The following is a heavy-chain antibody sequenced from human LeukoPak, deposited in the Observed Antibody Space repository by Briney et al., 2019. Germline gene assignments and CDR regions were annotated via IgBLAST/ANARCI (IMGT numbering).Heavy chain of an antibody. CDR3: AREMIVDY. D-gene: IGHD3-22*01. CDR2: ISRSSSTI. CDR1: GFTFSSYS. Sequence: PGGSLRLSCAASGFTFSSYSMNWVRQAPGKGLEWISYISRSSSTIYYADSVKGRFTISGDNATNSLYLQMNSLRDEDTAVYYCAREMIVDYWGQGTLVTVSS. J-gene: IGHJ4*02. V-gene: IGHV3-48*02.